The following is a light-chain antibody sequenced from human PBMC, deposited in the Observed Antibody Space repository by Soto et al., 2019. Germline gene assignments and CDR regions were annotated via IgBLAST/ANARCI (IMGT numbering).Light chain of an antibody. Sequence: EIVMTQSPATLSVSPGERATLSCRASESVSSNLAWYQLKPGQAPRVLIYVASTRATGIPARFSGSGSGTEFTLTINSLQSEDFAFAYCQQYKNWVGSFGQGTTVEI. J-gene: IGKJ1*01. V-gene: IGKV3-15*01. CDR1: ESVSSN. CDR2: VAS. CDR3: QQYKNWVGS.